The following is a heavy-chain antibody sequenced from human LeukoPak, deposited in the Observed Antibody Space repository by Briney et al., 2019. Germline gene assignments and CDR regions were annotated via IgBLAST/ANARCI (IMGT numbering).Heavy chain of an antibody. CDR1: GFTFSSYA. CDR3: ARDSSPQYYYDSSGYYLQTFDY. J-gene: IGHJ4*02. CDR2: ISYDGSNK. V-gene: IGHV3-30-3*01. D-gene: IGHD3-22*01. Sequence: GGSLRLSCAASGFTFSSYAMHWVRQAPGKGLEWVAVISYDGSNKYYADSVKGRFTISRDNSKNTLYLQMNSLRAEDTAVYYCARDSSPQYYYDSSGYYLQTFDYWGQGTLVTVSS.